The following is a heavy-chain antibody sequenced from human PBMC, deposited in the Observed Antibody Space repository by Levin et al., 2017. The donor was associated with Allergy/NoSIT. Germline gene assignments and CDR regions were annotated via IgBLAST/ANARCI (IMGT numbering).Heavy chain of an antibody. CDR2: IKSKAGGETT. Sequence: GESLKISCAASGFTFTYAWMSWVRQAPGKGLEWVGRIKSKAGGETTDYAAPVKGRFTIPRDDSKTTLYLQMNSLKREDTAVYYCVWENRRMISAYYSYLFDYWGQGTLVTVSS. V-gene: IGHV3-15*01. J-gene: IGHJ4*02. D-gene: IGHD3-22*01. CDR1: GFTFTYAW. CDR3: VWENRRMISAYYSYLFDY.